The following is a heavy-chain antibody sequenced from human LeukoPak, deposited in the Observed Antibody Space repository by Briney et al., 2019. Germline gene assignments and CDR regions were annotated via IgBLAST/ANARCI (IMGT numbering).Heavy chain of an antibody. CDR2: IYTSGST. CDR3: ARQGMTTVIFDY. Sequence: PSQTLSLTCTVSGGSISSGSYYWSWIRQPAGKGLEWIGRIYTSGSTNYNPSLKSRVTISVDSSKNQFSLKLSSVTAADTAVYYCARQGMTTVIFDYWGQGTLVTVSS. V-gene: IGHV4-61*02. CDR1: GGSISSGSYY. D-gene: IGHD4-17*01. J-gene: IGHJ4*02.